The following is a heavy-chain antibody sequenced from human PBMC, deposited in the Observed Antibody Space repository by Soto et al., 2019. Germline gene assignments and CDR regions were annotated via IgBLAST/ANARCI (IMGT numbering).Heavy chain of an antibody. V-gene: IGHV3-30*09. Sequence: VQLVESGGGEVQPGRSLRLSCAASGFTYTDFALHWVRQAPGKGLEWVAIISYDGRDKYYADSVKGRFAISRDNPKNKLYLEMNSLRPEDTAVYFCARRACDSYYARAVWGQGTTVTVFS. CDR1: GFTYTDFA. J-gene: IGHJ6*02. D-gene: IGHD3-22*01. CDR3: ARRACDSYYARAV. CDR2: ISYDGRDK.